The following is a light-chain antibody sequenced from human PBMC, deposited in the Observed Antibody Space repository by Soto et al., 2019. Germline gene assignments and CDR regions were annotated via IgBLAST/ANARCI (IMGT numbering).Light chain of an antibody. J-gene: IGLJ2*01. CDR1: SSNIGSNY. CDR2: RNN. Sequence: QSVLTQPPSASGTPGQRVTISCSGSSSNIGSNYVFWYQHLPGTAPKLLIYRNNQRPSGVPDRFSGSKSGTSASLAISGRRSEDETEYYCAAWDDSLSGVVFGGGTKLTVL. V-gene: IGLV1-47*01. CDR3: AAWDDSLSGVV.